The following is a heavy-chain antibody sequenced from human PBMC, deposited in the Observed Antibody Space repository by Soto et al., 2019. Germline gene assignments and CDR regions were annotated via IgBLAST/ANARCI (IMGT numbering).Heavy chain of an antibody. Sequence: EVQLVESGGGLVRPGGSLRLSCAASPFTYTYAWMNWVRQAPGKGLEWVGHVKRKSEGWATDYGTSLKERFTISRDDSTNMAYLQMNSLRSEDTAVYYCTTGYGSTWYQWGQGTGVTVSA. CDR3: TTGYGSTWYQ. CDR2: VKRKSEGWAT. CDR1: PFTYTYAW. V-gene: IGHV3-15*07. D-gene: IGHD6-13*01. J-gene: IGHJ4*02.